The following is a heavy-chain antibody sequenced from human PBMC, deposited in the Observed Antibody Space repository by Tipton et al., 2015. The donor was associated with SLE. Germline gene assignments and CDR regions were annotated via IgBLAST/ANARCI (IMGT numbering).Heavy chain of an antibody. CDR2: ISWSSGSI. V-gene: IGHV3-9*01. CDR1: GFTCDDYA. J-gene: IGHJ2*01. CDR3: AKAMRMLSSSWYYWYFDL. D-gene: IGHD6-13*01. Sequence: SLRLSCAASGFTCDDYAMHWVRHAPGRGLAWVSGISWSSGSIGYADSVKGRFTISRDNAKNSLYLQMNSLRAEDTALYYCAKAMRMLSSSWYYWYFDLCGRGTLVTVSS.